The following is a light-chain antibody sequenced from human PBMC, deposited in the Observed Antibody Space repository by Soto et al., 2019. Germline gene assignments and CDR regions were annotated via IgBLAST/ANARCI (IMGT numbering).Light chain of an antibody. J-gene: IGKJ5*01. CDR3: QQYENLPT. Sequence: DIHMTQSPFSLSASVIDIVNMICQASQNINNYLNWYQQKPGRAPKLLIYDASNLEAGVPSRFRGSGSGTDFTFTISRLQPEDIATYYCQQYENLPTFGQGTRLEI. CDR2: DAS. V-gene: IGKV1-33*01. CDR1: QNINNY.